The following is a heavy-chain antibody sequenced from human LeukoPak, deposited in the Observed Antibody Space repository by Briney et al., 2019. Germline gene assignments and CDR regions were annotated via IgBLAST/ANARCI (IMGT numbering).Heavy chain of an antibody. J-gene: IGHJ4*02. Sequence: PGGSLRLSCAASGFTFSSYSMNRVRQAPGKGLEWVSSISSSSGYIYYADSVKGRFTISRDNAKNSLYLQMNSLRAEDTAVYYCARESPFDYWGQGTLVTVSS. V-gene: IGHV3-21*01. CDR3: ARESPFDY. CDR1: GFTFSSYS. CDR2: ISSSSGYI.